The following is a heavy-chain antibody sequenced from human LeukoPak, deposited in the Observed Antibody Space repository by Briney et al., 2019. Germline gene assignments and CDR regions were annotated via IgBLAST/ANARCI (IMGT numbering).Heavy chain of an antibody. CDR2: IIPILGIA. Sequence: SVKVSCKASGDILSSFAINWVRQAPGQGLEWMGRIIPILGIANYAQKFQGRVTITADKSTSTAYMELSSLRSEDTAVYYCARLSSRIAFYGMDVWGQGTTVTVSS. CDR1: GDILSSFA. CDR3: ARLSSRIAFYGMDV. D-gene: IGHD6-13*01. V-gene: IGHV1-69*04. J-gene: IGHJ6*02.